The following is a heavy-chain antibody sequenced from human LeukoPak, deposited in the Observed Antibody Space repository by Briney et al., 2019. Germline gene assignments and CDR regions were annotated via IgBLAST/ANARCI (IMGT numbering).Heavy chain of an antibody. V-gene: IGHV1-2*02. CDR1: GYTFTGYY. CDR3: ARGEAGIAVAGMFTIDY. CDR2: INPNSGGT. J-gene: IGHJ4*02. Sequence: ASVKASCKASGYTFTGYYMHWVRQAPGQGLEWMGWINPNSGGTNYAQKFQGRVTMTRDTSISTAYMELSRLRSDDTAVYYCARGEAGIAVAGMFTIDYWGQGTLVTVSS. D-gene: IGHD6-19*01.